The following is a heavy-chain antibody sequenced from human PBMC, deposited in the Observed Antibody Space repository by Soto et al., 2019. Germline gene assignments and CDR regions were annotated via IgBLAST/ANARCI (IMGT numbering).Heavy chain of an antibody. J-gene: IGHJ4*02. CDR3: ARESGSGSYFNV. Sequence: GGSLRLSYAATGFTFSSYSMSWVRQAPGKGLEWISYINSGSTTIYYADSVKGRFTISRDNAKNSLYLQMNSLRDEDTAVYSCARESGSGSYFNVWGQGTLVTVSS. CDR1: GFTFSSYS. V-gene: IGHV3-48*02. D-gene: IGHD3-10*01. CDR2: INSGSTTI.